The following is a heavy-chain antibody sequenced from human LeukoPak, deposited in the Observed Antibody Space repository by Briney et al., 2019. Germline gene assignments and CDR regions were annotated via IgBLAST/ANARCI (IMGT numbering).Heavy chain of an antibody. CDR3: ASERVDTAMVTGGSY. V-gene: IGHV4-59*11. J-gene: IGHJ4*02. Sequence: SETLSLTCSVSGASFTSHYWGWIRQPPGKGPEWIGHLYYSGSTTYNPSLESRVTMSVDTSRKQISLKLNSVAAADTAVYYCASERVDTAMVTGGSYWGQGTLVTVSS. CDR1: GASFTSHY. D-gene: IGHD5-18*01. CDR2: LYYSGST.